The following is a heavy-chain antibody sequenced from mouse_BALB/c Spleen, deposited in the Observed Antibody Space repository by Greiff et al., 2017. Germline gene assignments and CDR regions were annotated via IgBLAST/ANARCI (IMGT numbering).Heavy chain of an antibody. CDR3: ARNPPSTMITTNAMDY. D-gene: IGHD2-4*01. J-gene: IGHJ4*01. V-gene: IGHV1-18*01. Sequence: EVQLQESGPELVKPGASMKISCKASGYSFTGYTMNWVKQSHGKNLEWIGLINPYNGGTSYNQKFKGKATLTVDKSSSTAYMELLSLTSEDSAVYYCARNPPSTMITTNAMDYWGQGTSVTVSS. CDR2: INPYNGGT. CDR1: GYSFTGYT.